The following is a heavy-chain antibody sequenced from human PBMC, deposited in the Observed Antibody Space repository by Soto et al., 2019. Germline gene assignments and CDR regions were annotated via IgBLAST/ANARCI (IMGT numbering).Heavy chain of an antibody. CDR1: GGSFSGYY. CDR2: INHNGLT. J-gene: IGHJ4*02. CDR3: ARERTVPAGPLYYFDY. V-gene: IGHV4-34*02. Sequence: QVQLQQWGAGLLKPAETLSLTCGVYGGSFSGYYWSWIRQAPGKGLEWIGEINHNGLTNYAPSLKRRVAISVDMSKNQFALRLTSVTAADTAVYYCARERTVPAGPLYYFDYWGQGTLVTVSS. D-gene: IGHD2-2*01.